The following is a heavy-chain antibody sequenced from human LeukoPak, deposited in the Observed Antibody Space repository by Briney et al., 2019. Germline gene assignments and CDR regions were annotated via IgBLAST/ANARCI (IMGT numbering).Heavy chain of an antibody. CDR3: ARSLIAAADY. Sequence: GASVKVSCKTSGYTFTAYYIHWVRQAPGQGLEWMGWINADGGDTNYAEKFQGRVSMTRDTSISTAYMELSRLRSDDTAVYYCARSLIAAADYWGQGTLVTVSS. J-gene: IGHJ4*02. D-gene: IGHD6-13*01. V-gene: IGHV1-2*02. CDR2: INADGGDT. CDR1: GYTFTAYY.